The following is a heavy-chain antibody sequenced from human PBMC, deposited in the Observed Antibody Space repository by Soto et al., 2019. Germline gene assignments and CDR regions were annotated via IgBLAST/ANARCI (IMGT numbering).Heavy chain of an antibody. D-gene: IGHD5-18*01. CDR2: ISSSSSYI. CDR1: GFTFSSYG. CDR3: ARRLRGYSYGNGDY. Sequence: EVQLVESGGGLVKPGGSLRLSCAASGFTFSSYGMNWVRQAPGKGLEWVSSISSSSSYIYYADSVKGRFTISRDNAKNSLYLQMNSLRAEDTAVYYCARRLRGYSYGNGDYWGQGTLVTVSS. J-gene: IGHJ4*02. V-gene: IGHV3-21*01.